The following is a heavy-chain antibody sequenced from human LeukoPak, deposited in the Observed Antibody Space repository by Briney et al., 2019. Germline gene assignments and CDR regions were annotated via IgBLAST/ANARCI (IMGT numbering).Heavy chain of an antibody. D-gene: IGHD6-13*01. J-gene: IGHJ4*02. CDR3: AKDIAAAGTIDY. Sequence: SGGSLRLSCAASGFTFSSYAMSWVRHAPGKGLEWVSAISGSGGSTYYADSVKGRFTISRDNSKNTLYLQMNSLRAEDTAVYYCAKDIAAAGTIDYWGQGTLVTVSS. CDR1: GFTFSSYA. CDR2: ISGSGGST. V-gene: IGHV3-23*01.